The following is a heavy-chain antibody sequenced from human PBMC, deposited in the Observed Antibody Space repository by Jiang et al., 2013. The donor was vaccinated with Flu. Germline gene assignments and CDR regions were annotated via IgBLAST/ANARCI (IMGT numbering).Heavy chain of an antibody. J-gene: IGHJ4*02. Sequence: GLVKPSGTLSLTCGVSGGSINSNNWWSWVRQPPGKGLEWIGEIYHTGSTNYNPSLTSRVTISVDNSKNQFSLNLNSVTAADTAVYYCARVDIVGATKFDDWGQGTLVTVSS. CDR2: IYHTGST. CDR1: GGSINSNNW. CDR3: ARVDIVGATKFDD. V-gene: IGHV4-4*02. D-gene: IGHD1-26*01.